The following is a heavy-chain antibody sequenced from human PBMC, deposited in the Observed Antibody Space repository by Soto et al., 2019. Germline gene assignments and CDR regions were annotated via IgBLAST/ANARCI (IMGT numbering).Heavy chain of an antibody. J-gene: IGHJ6*02. CDR1: GFTFSCCG. Sequence: QVQLVESGGGVVQSGRSLRLSCEGSGFTFSCCGMHWVRQAPGKGLEWVAVIWSDGSNQYYADSVKGRFSISRDNSNNTLSLQIDSLRADDTAVYYCAREAAVATSTFNYFYGLDVWGQGTTVTVSS. CDR2: IWSDGSNQ. D-gene: IGHD5-12*01. V-gene: IGHV3-33*01. CDR3: AREAAVATSTFNYFYGLDV.